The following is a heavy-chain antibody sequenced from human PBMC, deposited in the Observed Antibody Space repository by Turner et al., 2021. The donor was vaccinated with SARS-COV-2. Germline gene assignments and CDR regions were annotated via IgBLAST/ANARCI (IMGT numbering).Heavy chain of an antibody. J-gene: IGHJ4*02. V-gene: IGHV3-30*18. D-gene: IGHD4-4*01. CDR1: GFTFSSYG. CDR3: AKQQGLYSNPMYYFDY. Sequence: QMVESGGAVVQPGRSRRLSCAASGFTFSSYGMHWVRQAPGKGLEWVAVTSYDGSNKYYADSVKGRFTISRDNSKNTLYLQMNSLRAEDTAVYYCAKQQGLYSNPMYYFDYWGQGTLVTVSS. CDR2: TSYDGSNK.